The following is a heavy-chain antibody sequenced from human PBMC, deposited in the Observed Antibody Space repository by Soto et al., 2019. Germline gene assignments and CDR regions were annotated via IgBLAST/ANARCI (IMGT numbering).Heavy chain of an antibody. Sequence: GGSLRLSCAASGFTVSSNYMSWVRQAPGKGLEWVSVIYSGGSTYYADSVKGRFTISRHNSKNTLYLQMNSLGAEDTAVYYCARDSGPYCSSTSCYPRDSYYYYYMDVWGKGTTVTVSS. D-gene: IGHD2-2*01. V-gene: IGHV3-53*04. CDR1: GFTVSSNY. CDR2: IYSGGST. CDR3: ARDSGPYCSSTSCYPRDSYYYYYMDV. J-gene: IGHJ6*03.